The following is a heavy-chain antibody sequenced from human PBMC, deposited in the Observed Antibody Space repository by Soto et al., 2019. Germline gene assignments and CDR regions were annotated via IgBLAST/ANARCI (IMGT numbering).Heavy chain of an antibody. J-gene: IGHJ6*02. CDR2: IIPICGTA. V-gene: IGHV1-69*13. CDR1: GDTFTSYD. Sequence: SVKVSCKASGDTFTSYDISWVRQAPGQGLEWMGGIIPICGTANYEQRFQVRVTITADESTSTAYMELSSLGSEDTAVYYCARNVEYCSGVLCYYYGMDVWGQGTTVTVSS. D-gene: IGHD2-15*01. CDR3: ARNVEYCSGVLCYYYGMDV.